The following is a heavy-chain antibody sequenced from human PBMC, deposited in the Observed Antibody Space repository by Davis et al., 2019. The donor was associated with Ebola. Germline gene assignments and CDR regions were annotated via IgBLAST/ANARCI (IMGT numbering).Heavy chain of an antibody. Sequence: SETLSLTCTVSGGSISNSYWSWIRQPPGKGLEWIGYIYYSGSTNYNPSLKSRVTISVDTSKNQFSLKISSVTAADTAVYYCARVVQRVVRLDSWGQGTLVTVSS. CDR2: IYYSGST. V-gene: IGHV4-59*12. CDR1: GGSISNSY. D-gene: IGHD6-25*01. J-gene: IGHJ5*01. CDR3: ARVVQRVVRLDS.